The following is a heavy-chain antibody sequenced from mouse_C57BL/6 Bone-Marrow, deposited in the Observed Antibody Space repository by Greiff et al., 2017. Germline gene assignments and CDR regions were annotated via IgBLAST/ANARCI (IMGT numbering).Heavy chain of an antibody. D-gene: IGHD2-12*01. CDR1: GYTFTSYW. CDR3: ARCGMLRRDVDYAMDY. CDR2: IDPNSGGT. J-gene: IGHJ4*01. Sequence: VQLQQPGAELVKPGASVKLSCKASGYTFTSYWMHWVKQRPGRGLEWIGRIDPNSGGTKYNEKFKSKATLTVDKPSSTAYMQLSSLTSEDSAVYYCARCGMLRRDVDYAMDYWGQGTSVTVSS. V-gene: IGHV1-72*01.